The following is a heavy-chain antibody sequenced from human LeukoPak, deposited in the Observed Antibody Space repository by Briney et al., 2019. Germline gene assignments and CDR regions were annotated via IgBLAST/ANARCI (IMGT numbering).Heavy chain of an antibody. D-gene: IGHD3-22*01. V-gene: IGHV3-30-3*01. Sequence: LSGGSLRLSCAASGFTFSSYAMHWVRQAPGKGLEWVAVISYDGSNKYYADSVKGRFTISRDNSKNTLYLQMNSLRAEDTAVYYCATYSSLNRREFQYWGQGTLLTVSS. CDR3: ATYSSLNRREFQY. CDR1: GFTFSSYA. CDR2: ISYDGSNK. J-gene: IGHJ1*01.